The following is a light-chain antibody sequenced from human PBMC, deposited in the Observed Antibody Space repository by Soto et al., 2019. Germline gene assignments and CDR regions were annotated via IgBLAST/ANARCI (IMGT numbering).Light chain of an antibody. J-gene: IGKJ4*01. Sequence: DIQMTQSPSTLSASVGDRVTITCRASQSISSWLAWYQQKPGKAPTLLIYDASSLESGVPSRFSGSGSGTEFTLTISSLQPDDFATYYCQQYNSYSITFGGGTKVELK. CDR2: DAS. CDR3: QQYNSYSIT. V-gene: IGKV1-5*01. CDR1: QSISSW.